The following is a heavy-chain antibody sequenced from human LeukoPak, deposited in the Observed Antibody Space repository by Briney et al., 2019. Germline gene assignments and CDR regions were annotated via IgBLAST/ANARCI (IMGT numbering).Heavy chain of an antibody. J-gene: IGHJ3*02. D-gene: IGHD3-22*01. V-gene: IGHV1-2*02. CDR1: GYTFTGYY. Sequence: ASVKVSCKASGYTFTGYYIHWVRQAPGQGLEWMGWINPNSGGTNYAQKFQGRVTMTRDTSISTAYMELSRLRSDDAAVYHYARDTRYYYDSSAYYRSDAFDIWGQGTMVTVSS. CDR3: ARDTRYYYDSSAYYRSDAFDI. CDR2: INPNSGGT.